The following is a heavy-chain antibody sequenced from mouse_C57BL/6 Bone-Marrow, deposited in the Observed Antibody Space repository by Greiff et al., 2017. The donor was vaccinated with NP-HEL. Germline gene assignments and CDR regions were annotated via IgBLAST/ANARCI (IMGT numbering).Heavy chain of an antibody. CDR2: IDPSDSYP. CDR3: ANYYGSSYVSFAY. D-gene: IGHD1-1*01. Sequence: VQLQQSGAELVKPGASVKLSCKASGYTFTSYWMQWVKQRPGQGLEWIGEIDPSDSYPNYNQKFKGKATLTVDTSSSTAYMQLSSLTSEDSAVYYCANYYGSSYVSFAYWGQGTLVTVSA. CDR1: GYTFTSYW. J-gene: IGHJ3*01. V-gene: IGHV1-50*01.